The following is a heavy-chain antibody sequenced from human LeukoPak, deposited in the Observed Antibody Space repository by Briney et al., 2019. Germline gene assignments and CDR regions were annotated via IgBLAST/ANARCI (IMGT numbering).Heavy chain of an antibody. CDR1: GFTFSGYW. CDR2: IKSDGTGT. D-gene: IGHD1-1*01. Sequence: GGSLRLSCAGSGFTFSGYWMQWVRQAPGKGLVWGSRIKSDGTGTTYADSVKGRFTISRDNAKNTLYLQMSSLRAEDTAVYFCAREGDRHWTLDYWGRGTLVTVSS. CDR3: AREGDRHWTLDY. J-gene: IGHJ4*02. V-gene: IGHV3-74*01.